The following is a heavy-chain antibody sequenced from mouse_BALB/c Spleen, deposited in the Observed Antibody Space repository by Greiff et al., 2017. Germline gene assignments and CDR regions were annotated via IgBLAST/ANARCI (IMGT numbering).Heavy chain of an antibody. V-gene: IGHV5-12-2*01. Sequence: EVKLVESGGGLVQPGGSLKLSCAASGFTFSSYTMSWVRQTPEKRLEWVAYISNGGGSTYYPDTVKGRFTISRDDAKNTLYLQMSSLKSEDTAMYYCARRYYGYDYFDYWGQGTTLTVSS. D-gene: IGHD1-2*01. CDR2: ISNGGGST. CDR3: ARRYYGYDYFDY. J-gene: IGHJ2*01. CDR1: GFTFSSYT.